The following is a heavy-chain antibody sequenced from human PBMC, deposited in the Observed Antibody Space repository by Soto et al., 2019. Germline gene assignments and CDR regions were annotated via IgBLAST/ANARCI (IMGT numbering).Heavy chain of an antibody. CDR3: ARGRYELLYDSFDY. V-gene: IGHV3-21*01. CDR1: GFTFSNYA. J-gene: IGHJ4*02. D-gene: IGHD3-3*01. Sequence: PGDSLRLSSAASGFTFSNYAMNWVRQAPGKGLEWVAHISSGGSYIYYADSLKGRFTISRDSAENSLYLQMNSLRPEDTAVYYCARGRYELLYDSFDYWGQGA. CDR2: ISSGGSYI.